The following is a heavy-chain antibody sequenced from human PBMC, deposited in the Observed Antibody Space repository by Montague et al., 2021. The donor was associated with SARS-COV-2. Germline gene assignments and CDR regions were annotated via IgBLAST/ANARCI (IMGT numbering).Heavy chain of an antibody. CDR1: GGSLSGYH. V-gene: IGHV4-34*01. Sequence: SETLSLTCAVYGGSLSGYHWIWVRQSPGKGLEWIGEVNPSGDTKYNTSLKSRVAISVDTSKNQFSLKLSSVTAPDTAVYYCARHRRGVSGVVVHHGDFDYWGQGTLVTVSS. CDR2: VNPSGDT. D-gene: IGHD3-22*01. J-gene: IGHJ4*02. CDR3: ARHRRGVSGVVVHHGDFDY.